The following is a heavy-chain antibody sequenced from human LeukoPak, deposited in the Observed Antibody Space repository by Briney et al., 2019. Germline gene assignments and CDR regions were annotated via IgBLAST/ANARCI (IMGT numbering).Heavy chain of an antibody. CDR3: AKDDFWSGYGEKTNWFDP. V-gene: IGHV3-23*01. D-gene: IGHD3-3*01. Sequence: PGGSLRLSCAASGFTFSSYAMSWVRQARGKGLEWVSAISGSGGSTYYADSVKGRFTISRDNSKNTLYLQTNSLGAEDTAVYYCAKDDFWSGYGEKTNWFDPWGQGTLVTVSS. CDR2: ISGSGGST. CDR1: GFTFSSYA. J-gene: IGHJ5*02.